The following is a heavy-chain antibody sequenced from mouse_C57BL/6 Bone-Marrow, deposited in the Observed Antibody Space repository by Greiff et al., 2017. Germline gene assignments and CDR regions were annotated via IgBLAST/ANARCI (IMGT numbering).Heavy chain of an antibody. CDR1: GYTFTSYW. J-gene: IGHJ2*01. CDR2: IDPSDSYT. D-gene: IGHD2-3*01. V-gene: IGHV1-69*01. CDR3: ARDGYYSYYFDY. Sequence: VQLQQPGAALVLPGASVKLSCKASGYTFTSYWMHWVKQRPGQGLEWIGEIDPSDSYTNYNQKFKGKSTLTVDKSSSTAYMQLSSLTSEDSAVYYCARDGYYSYYFDYWGQGTTLTVSS.